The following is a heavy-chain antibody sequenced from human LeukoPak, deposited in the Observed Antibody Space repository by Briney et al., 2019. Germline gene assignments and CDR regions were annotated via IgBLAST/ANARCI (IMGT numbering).Heavy chain of an antibody. CDR3: ARDKQEKVLNYYYGMDV. Sequence: SETLSLTCAVYGGSFSGYYWNWIRQPPGKGLEWIGEINHSGGTNYSPSLKSRVTMSVDTSKNQFSLRLTSVTAADTAVYYCARDKQEKVLNYYYGMDVWGQGTTVTVSS. CDR2: INHSGGT. J-gene: IGHJ6*02. D-gene: IGHD6-13*01. CDR1: GGSFSGYY. V-gene: IGHV4-34*01.